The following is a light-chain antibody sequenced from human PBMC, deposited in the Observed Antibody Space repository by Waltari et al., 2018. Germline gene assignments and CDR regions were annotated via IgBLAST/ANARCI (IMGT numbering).Light chain of an antibody. Sequence: IVLTQSSATLSLSPWETATRSCRASPSVSSYLAWYQQKPGQAPRLLIYDASNRATGIPARFSGSGSETDFTLTISSLEPEDFAVYYCQQRSNWPSTFGGGTKVEIK. V-gene: IGKV3-11*01. CDR2: DAS. J-gene: IGKJ4*01. CDR3: QQRSNWPST. CDR1: PSVSSY.